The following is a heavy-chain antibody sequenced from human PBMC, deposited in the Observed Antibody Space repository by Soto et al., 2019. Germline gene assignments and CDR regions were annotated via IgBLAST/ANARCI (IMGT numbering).Heavy chain of an antibody. J-gene: IGHJ4*02. CDR2: ISSSSSYI. D-gene: IGHD5-12*01. Sequence: EVQLVESGGGLVKPGGSLRLSCAASGFTFSSYSMNWVRQAPGKGLEWVSSISSSSSYIYYADSVKGRFTISRDNAKNSLYLQINSLRAEDTAVYYCARERHSGYALFDYWGQGTLVTVSS. CDR1: GFTFSSYS. V-gene: IGHV3-21*01. CDR3: ARERHSGYALFDY.